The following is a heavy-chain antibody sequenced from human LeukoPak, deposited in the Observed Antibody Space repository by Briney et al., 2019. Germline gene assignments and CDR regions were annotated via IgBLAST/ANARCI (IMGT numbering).Heavy chain of an antibody. Sequence: PSETLSLTCTVSGGSISSRNYYWGWIRQPPGKGLEWIGSIYYSGSTYYNSPLKSRVTISVDTSKNQFSLQLNSVTPEDTAVYYCVQENRVNIWYYLDYWGQGTLVTVSS. V-gene: IGHV4-39*07. CDR3: VQENRVNIWYYLDY. J-gene: IGHJ4*02. CDR2: IYYSGST. CDR1: GGSISSRNYY. D-gene: IGHD2-8*01.